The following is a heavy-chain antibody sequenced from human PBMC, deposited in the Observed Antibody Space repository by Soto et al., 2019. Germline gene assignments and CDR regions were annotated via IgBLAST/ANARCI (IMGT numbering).Heavy chain of an antibody. V-gene: IGHV3-72*01. Sequence: GGSLRLSCAASGFTFSDHFMDWVRQAPGKGLEWVGQIRNKASGYSTEYAASVKGRFTISRDDSQNSLYLQMNNLKTEDTAVYYCADVGRTSIAVWGQGTTVTVSS. D-gene: IGHD1-26*01. CDR1: GFTFSDHF. J-gene: IGHJ6*02. CDR2: IRNKASGYST. CDR3: ADVGRTSIAV.